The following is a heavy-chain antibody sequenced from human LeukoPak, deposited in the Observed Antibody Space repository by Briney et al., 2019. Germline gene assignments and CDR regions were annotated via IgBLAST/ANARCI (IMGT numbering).Heavy chain of an antibody. V-gene: IGHV4-59*12. CDR2: IYYSGST. CDR1: GGSISSYY. D-gene: IGHD2/OR15-2a*01. J-gene: IGHJ5*02. CDR3: ARVRKAFSEDWFDP. Sequence: SETLSLTCTVSGGSISSYYWSWIRQPPGKGLEWIGYIYYSGSTNYNPSLKSRVTISVDTSKNQFSLKLNSVTPEDTGVYYCARVRKAFSEDWFDPWGQGTLVTVSS.